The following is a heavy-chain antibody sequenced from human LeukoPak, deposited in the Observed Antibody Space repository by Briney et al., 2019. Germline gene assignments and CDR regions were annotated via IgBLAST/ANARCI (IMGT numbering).Heavy chain of an antibody. CDR1: GFTFSTYW. J-gene: IGHJ4*02. CDR3: APEGGSSYDY. V-gene: IGHV3-74*01. CDR2: INSDGSTE. D-gene: IGHD5-18*01. Sequence: PGGSLRLSCAASGFTFSTYWMHWVRQVPGKGLVWVSRINSDGSTEDYADAVKGRFTISRDNAKNTLYLEMNSLRAGDTALYYCAPEGGSSYDYWGQGTLVTVSS.